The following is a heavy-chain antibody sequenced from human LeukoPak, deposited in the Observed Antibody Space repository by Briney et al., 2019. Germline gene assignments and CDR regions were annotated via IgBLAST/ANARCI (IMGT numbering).Heavy chain of an antibody. CDR1: GYTFTGYY. V-gene: IGHV1-2*02. Sequence: ASVKVSCKASGYTFTGYYIHWVRQAPGQGLEWMGWTNPNSGGIKYAQKFQGRVTMTRDTSISTAYMELSRLISDDTAVYYCARAQTYCSGVTCYSDSWGQGTLVTVSS. D-gene: IGHD2-15*01. CDR3: ARAQTYCSGVTCYSDS. J-gene: IGHJ4*02. CDR2: TNPNSGGI.